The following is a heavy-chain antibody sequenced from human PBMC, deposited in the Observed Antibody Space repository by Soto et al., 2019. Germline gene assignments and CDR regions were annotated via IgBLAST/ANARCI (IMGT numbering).Heavy chain of an antibody. CDR1: GYSFAGYW. CDR3: ARQIYDSDTGPNFQYYFDS. D-gene: IGHD3-22*01. J-gene: IGHJ4*02. CDR2: IDPSDSQT. V-gene: IGHV5-10-1*01. Sequence: GESLKISCKGSGYSFAGYWITWVRQKPGKGLEWMGRIDPSDSQTYYSPSFRGHVTISVTKSITTVFLQWSSLSASDTAMYYCARQIYDSDTGPNFQYYFDSWGQGTPVTVSS.